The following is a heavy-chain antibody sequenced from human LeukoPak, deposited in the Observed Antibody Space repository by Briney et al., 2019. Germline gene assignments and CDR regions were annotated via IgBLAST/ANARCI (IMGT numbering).Heavy chain of an antibody. J-gene: IGHJ6*03. D-gene: IGHD6-13*01. CDR2: INTNTGNP. Sequence: ASVKVSCKASGYTFTSYAMNWVRQAPGQGLEWMGWINTNTGNPTYAQGFTGRFVFSLDTSVSTAYLQISSLKAEDTAVYYCAREASSWWVGSYYMDVWGKGTTVTVSS. CDR1: GYTFTSYA. V-gene: IGHV7-4-1*02. CDR3: AREASSWWVGSYYMDV.